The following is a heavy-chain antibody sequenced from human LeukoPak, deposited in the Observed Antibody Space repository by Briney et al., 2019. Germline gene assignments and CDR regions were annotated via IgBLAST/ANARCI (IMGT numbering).Heavy chain of an antibody. CDR2: INPNSGGT. Sequence: DSVKVSYKASGYTFTGYYMHWVRQAPGQGLEWMGWINPNSGGTNYAQKFQGRVTMTRDTSISTAYMELSRLRSDDTAVYYCAREVVAAAANNWFDPWGQGTLVTVSS. J-gene: IGHJ5*02. CDR3: AREVVAAAANNWFDP. D-gene: IGHD6-13*01. CDR1: GYTFTGYY. V-gene: IGHV1-2*02.